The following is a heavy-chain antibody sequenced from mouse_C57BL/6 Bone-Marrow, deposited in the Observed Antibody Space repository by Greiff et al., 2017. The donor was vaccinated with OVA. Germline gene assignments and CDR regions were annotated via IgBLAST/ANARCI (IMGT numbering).Heavy chain of an antibody. J-gene: IGHJ3*01. CDR2: IYPGGGYT. CDR1: GYTFTNYW. V-gene: IGHV1-63*01. Sequence: QVHVKQSGAELVRPGTSVKMSCKASGYTFTNYWIGWAKQRPGHGLEWIGDIYPGGGYTNYNEKFKGKATLTADKSSSTAYMQFSSLTSEDSAIYYCARKDYDGFAYWGQGTLVTVSA. D-gene: IGHD2-4*01. CDR3: ARKDYDGFAY.